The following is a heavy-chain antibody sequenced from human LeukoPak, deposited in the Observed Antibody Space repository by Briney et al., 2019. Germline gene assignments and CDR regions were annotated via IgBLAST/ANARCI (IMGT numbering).Heavy chain of an antibody. V-gene: IGHV1-18*01. D-gene: IGHD3-22*01. CDR3: ARETSGYYTNWFDP. CDR1: GGTFSSYG. Sequence: ASVKVSCKASGGTFSSYGISWVRQAPGQGLEWMGWISAYNGNTNYAQKLQGRVTMTTDTSTSTAYMELRSLRSDDTAVYYCARETSGYYTNWFDPWGQGTLVTVSS. CDR2: ISAYNGNT. J-gene: IGHJ5*02.